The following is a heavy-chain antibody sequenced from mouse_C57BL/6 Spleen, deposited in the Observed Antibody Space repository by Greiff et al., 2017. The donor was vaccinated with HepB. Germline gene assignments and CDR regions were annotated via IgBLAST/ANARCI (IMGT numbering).Heavy chain of an antibody. CDR2: IHPNSGST. D-gene: IGHD2-4*01. J-gene: IGHJ2*01. CDR3: ANLYYDYDYYFDY. V-gene: IGHV1-64*01. Sequence: QVQLQQPGAELVKPGASVKLSCKASGYTFTSYWMHWVKQRPGQGLEWIGMIHPNSGSTNYNEKFKSKATLTVDKSSSTAYMQLSSLTSEDSAVYYCANLYYDYDYYFDYWGQGTTLTVSS. CDR1: GYTFTSYW.